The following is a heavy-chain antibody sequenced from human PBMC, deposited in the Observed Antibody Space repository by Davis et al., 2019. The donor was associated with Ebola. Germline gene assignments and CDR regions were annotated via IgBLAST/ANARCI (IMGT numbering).Heavy chain of an antibody. CDR2: ISSSSSYI. CDR3: ARSGGSNAFDI. J-gene: IGHJ3*02. D-gene: IGHD3-16*01. CDR1: GFTFSSYG. Sequence: PGGSLRLSCAASGFTFSSYGMHWVRQAPGKGLEWVSSISSSSSYIYYADSVKGRFTISRDNAKNSLYLQMNSLRAEETAVYYCARSGGSNAFDIWGQGTMVTVSS. V-gene: IGHV3-21*01.